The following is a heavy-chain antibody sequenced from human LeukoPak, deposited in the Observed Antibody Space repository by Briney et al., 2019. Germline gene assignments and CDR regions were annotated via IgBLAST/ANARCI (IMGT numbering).Heavy chain of an antibody. CDR1: GGSFSGYY. J-gene: IGHJ3*02. Sequence: SETLSLTCAVHGGSFSGYYWSWIRQPPGKGLEWIGEINHSGSTNYNPSLKSRVTISVDTSKNQFSLKLSSVTAADTAVYYCARGLRYYGSGSPKAGSSAFDIWGQGTMVTVSS. CDR2: INHSGST. CDR3: ARGLRYYGSGSPKAGSSAFDI. V-gene: IGHV4-34*01. D-gene: IGHD3-10*01.